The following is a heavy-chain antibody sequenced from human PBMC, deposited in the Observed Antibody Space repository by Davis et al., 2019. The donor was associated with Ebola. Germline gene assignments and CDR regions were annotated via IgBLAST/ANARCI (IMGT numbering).Heavy chain of an antibody. CDR3: ARSYQPLLYVGDY. D-gene: IGHD2-2*02. CDR2: IKQDGSEN. CDR1: GFTFSSYW. Sequence: GESLKISCAASGFTFSSYWMSWVHQAPGKGLEWVANIKQDGSENYYVDSVKGRFTISRDNAKNSLYLQMNSLRAEDTAVYYCARSYQPLLYVGDYWGQGTLVTVSS. V-gene: IGHV3-7*01. J-gene: IGHJ4*02.